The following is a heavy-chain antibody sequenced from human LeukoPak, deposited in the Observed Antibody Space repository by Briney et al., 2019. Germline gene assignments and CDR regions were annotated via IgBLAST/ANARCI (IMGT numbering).Heavy chain of an antibody. CDR2: ISSSSSTI. CDR3: AREDYGDYAPRLDY. V-gene: IGHV3-48*01. J-gene: IGHJ4*02. CDR1: GFTFSSYS. Sequence: GGSLRLYCAASGFTFSSYSMNWVRQAPGKGLEWVSYISSSSSTIYYADSVKGRFTSSRDNAKNSLYLQMNSLRAEDTAVYYCAREDYGDYAPRLDYWRQGTLVTVSS. D-gene: IGHD4-17*01.